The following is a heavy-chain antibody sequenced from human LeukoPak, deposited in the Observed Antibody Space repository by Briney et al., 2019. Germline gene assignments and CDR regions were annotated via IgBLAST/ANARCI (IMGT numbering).Heavy chain of an antibody. D-gene: IGHD6-19*01. CDR3: ARTGYSSGWYPFDY. CDR1: GGSISSYY. CDR2: IYSSGST. Sequence: PSETLSLTCTVSGGSISSYYWNWIRQPAGKGLEWIGHIYSSGSTNYNPSLRSRVTMSVDTSKNHFSLKLRSVTAADTAVYYCARTGYSSGWYPFDYWGQGTLVTVSS. J-gene: IGHJ4*02. V-gene: IGHV4-4*07.